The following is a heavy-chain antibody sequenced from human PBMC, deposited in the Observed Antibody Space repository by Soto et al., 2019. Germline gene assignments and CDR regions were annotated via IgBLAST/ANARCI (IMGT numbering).Heavy chain of an antibody. CDR3: ARGFAIGWYTYFFDL. D-gene: IGHD6-19*01. Sequence: SETLSLTCTVSGASISGYHCGWIRQPPGKGLEWIGYLYYTGSTHYNPSLKSRVTMSVDTSKNQFSLKLNSVTAADTAVYYCARGFAIGWYTYFFDLWGQGPLVTVSS. J-gene: IGHJ4*02. CDR1: GASISGYH. CDR2: LYYTGST. V-gene: IGHV4-59*08.